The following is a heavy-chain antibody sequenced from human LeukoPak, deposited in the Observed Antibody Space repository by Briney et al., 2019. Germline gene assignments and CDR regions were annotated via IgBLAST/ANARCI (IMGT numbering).Heavy chain of an antibody. CDR3: ARDRYYDSSTH. CDR2: IIPILGIA. CDR1: GGTFSSYA. J-gene: IGHJ4*02. V-gene: IGHV1-69*04. Sequence: SVKVSCKASGGTFSSYAISWVRQAPGQGLEWMGRIIPILGIANYAQKFQGRVTITADKSTSTAYMELSSLRSEDTAVYYCARDRYYDSSTHWGQGTLVAVSS. D-gene: IGHD3-22*01.